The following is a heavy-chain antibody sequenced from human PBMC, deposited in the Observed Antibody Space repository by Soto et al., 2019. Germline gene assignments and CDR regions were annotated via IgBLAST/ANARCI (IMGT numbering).Heavy chain of an antibody. CDR3: ARIPDEYSSRYYQYPMDV. V-gene: IGHV1-18*01. CDR1: GYTFTNYG. J-gene: IGHJ6*02. D-gene: IGHD6-13*01. Sequence: ASVKVSCKASGYTFTNYGLSWVLQAPGQGLEWMGWISAYNGNTNYAQKLQGRVTLTTDTYTNTAYMDLRSLRSDDTALYYSARIPDEYSSRYYQYPMDVWGQGTTVTVSS. CDR2: ISAYNGNT.